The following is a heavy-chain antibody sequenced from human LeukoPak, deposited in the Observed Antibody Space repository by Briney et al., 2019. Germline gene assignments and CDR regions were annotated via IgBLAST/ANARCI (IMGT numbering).Heavy chain of an antibody. CDR1: GFTFTDYW. Sequence: GGSLRLSCVLSGFTFTDYWMNWVRQAPGKGLEWVASIRQDGGEKSYVDSVKGRFTISRDNTKSSLYLQINSLRAEDTAVYYCARDGTAAGLYFDLWGQGTLVTVSS. D-gene: IGHD6-13*01. V-gene: IGHV3-7*01. CDR2: IRQDGGEK. J-gene: IGHJ4*01. CDR3: ARDGTAAGLYFDL.